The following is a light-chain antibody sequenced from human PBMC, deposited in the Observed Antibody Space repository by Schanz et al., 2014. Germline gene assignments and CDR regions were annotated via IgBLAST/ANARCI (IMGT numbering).Light chain of an antibody. J-gene: IGKJ5*01. Sequence: EIVLTQSPGTLSLSPGERATLSCRASQSVSSSYLVWYQQKPGQAPRLLIYGPSSRATGIPDRFSGSGSGTDFTLTISRLEPEDFAVYYCQQRSNWPPTFGQGTRLEIK. CDR1: QSVSSSY. V-gene: IGKV3D-20*02. CDR2: GPS. CDR3: QQRSNWPPT.